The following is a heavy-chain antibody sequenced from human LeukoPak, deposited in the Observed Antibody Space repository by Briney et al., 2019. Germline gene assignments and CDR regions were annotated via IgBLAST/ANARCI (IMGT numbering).Heavy chain of an antibody. CDR3: ARARYDSSGYYSDY. CDR2: IYYSGST. J-gene: IGHJ4*02. V-gene: IGHV4-59*01. Sequence: SETLSLTCTVSGGSISSYYWSWIRQPPGKGLEWIGYIYYSGSTNYNPSLKSRVTISVDTSKNQFSLKLSSVTAADTAVYYCARARYDSSGYYSDYWGQGTLVTVSS. CDR1: GGSISSYY. D-gene: IGHD3-22*01.